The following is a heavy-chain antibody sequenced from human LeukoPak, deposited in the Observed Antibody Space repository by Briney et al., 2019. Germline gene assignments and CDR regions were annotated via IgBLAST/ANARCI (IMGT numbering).Heavy chain of an antibody. Sequence: GESLKISCKGSGYSFTCYWISWVRQMPGKGLEWMGRIDPSDSYTNYSPSFQGHVTISADKSISTAYLQWSSLKASDTAMYYCSRGHHSMSMILWGRGTLVTVSS. CDR1: GYSFTCYW. CDR3: SRGHHSMSMIL. CDR2: IDPSDSYT. J-gene: IGHJ4*02. V-gene: IGHV5-10-1*01. D-gene: IGHD3-22*01.